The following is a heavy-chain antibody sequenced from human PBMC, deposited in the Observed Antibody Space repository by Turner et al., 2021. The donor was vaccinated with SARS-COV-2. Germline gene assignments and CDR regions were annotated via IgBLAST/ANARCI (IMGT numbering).Heavy chain of an antibody. V-gene: IGHV3-21*01. J-gene: IGHJ4*02. Sequence: VHLVESGGGLVKPGGSLTLSCAASGFMFSSFTMNWVRQAPGKGLEWVSSISHSSKYMYYADSVRGRFSISRDNAKKSVYLEMNTLRADDTAVYFCSRVQGAIDYWGQGILVTVSS. CDR3: SRVQGAIDY. CDR1: GFMFSSFT. CDR2: ISHSSKYM.